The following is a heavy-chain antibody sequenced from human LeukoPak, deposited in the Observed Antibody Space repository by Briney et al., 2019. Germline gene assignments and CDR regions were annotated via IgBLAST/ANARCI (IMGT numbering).Heavy chain of an antibody. CDR2: IYYSGST. Sequence: SETLSLTCTVSGGSISSYYWSWIRQPPGKGLEWIGYIYYSGSTYYNPSLKSRVTISVDTSKNQFSLKLSSVTAADTAVYYCARRISYYFDYWGQGTLVTVSS. V-gene: IGHV4-59*12. CDR3: ARRISYYFDY. D-gene: IGHD2/OR15-2a*01. CDR1: GGSISSYY. J-gene: IGHJ4*02.